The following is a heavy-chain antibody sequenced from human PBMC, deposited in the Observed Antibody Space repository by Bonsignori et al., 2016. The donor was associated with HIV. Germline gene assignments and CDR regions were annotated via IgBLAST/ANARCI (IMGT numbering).Heavy chain of an antibody. CDR1: GYPIWSGYY. Sequence: QVQLQESGPGLVKPSGTLSLICTVSGYPIWSGYYWGWIRQAPGKGLEWIGKVYHNGTSYYSPSLKSRVTISLDRSKNQFSLSLTSAVAADTAVYYCSRARNYGYYYYMDVWGQGTTVTVSS. CDR3: SRARNYGYYYYMDV. CDR2: VYHNGTS. V-gene: IGHV4-38-2*02. J-gene: IGHJ6*03. D-gene: IGHD1-7*01.